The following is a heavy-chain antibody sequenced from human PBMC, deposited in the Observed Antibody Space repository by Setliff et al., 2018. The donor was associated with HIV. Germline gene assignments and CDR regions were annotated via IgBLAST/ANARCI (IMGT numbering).Heavy chain of an antibody. CDR1: GFSFSNYW. CDR2: INQDGSEK. D-gene: IGHD3-3*01. Sequence: GGSLRLSCAASGFSFSNYWMNWVRQVPGKGLEWVANINQDGSEKKYVDSMKGRLTISRDNAKNSLYLQMTSLRAEDTAVYYCVRGGFWTGYFNYFDYWGQGSLVTVSS. V-gene: IGHV3-7*01. CDR3: VRGGFWTGYFNYFDY. J-gene: IGHJ4*02.